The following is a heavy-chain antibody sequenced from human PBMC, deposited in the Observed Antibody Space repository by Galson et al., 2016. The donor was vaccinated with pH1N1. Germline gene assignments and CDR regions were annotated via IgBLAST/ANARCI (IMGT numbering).Heavy chain of an antibody. CDR2: ISTGRRVV. D-gene: IGHD4-17*01. J-gene: IGHJ4*02. Sequence: SLRLSCVASGFIFSDYSFIWVRQAPGKGLEWLSYISTGRRVVQYADSVKGRLTISRDNAQRSVYLQINSLRLEDTAVYHCARLAYGDSFDSWGRGTLVAVSS. CDR3: ARLAYGDSFDS. V-gene: IGHV3-48*04. CDR1: GFIFSDYS.